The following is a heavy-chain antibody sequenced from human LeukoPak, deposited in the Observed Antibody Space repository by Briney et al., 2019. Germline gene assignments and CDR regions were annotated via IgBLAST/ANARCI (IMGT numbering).Heavy chain of an antibody. V-gene: IGHV4-34*01. CDR3: ARVRITIFGVVIIGGYYFDY. Sequence: SETLSHTCAVYGGSFSGYYWSWIRQPPGKGLEWIGEINHSGSTNYNPSLKCRVTISVDTSKNQFSLKLSSVTAADTAVYYCARVRITIFGVVIIGGYYFDYWGQGTLVTVSS. CDR1: GGSFSGYY. D-gene: IGHD3-3*01. J-gene: IGHJ4*02. CDR2: INHSGST.